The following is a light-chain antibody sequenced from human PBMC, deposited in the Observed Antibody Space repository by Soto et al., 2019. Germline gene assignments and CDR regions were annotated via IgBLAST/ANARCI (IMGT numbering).Light chain of an antibody. V-gene: IGKV3-20*01. Sequence: EIVLTQSPGTLSLSPGERATLSCRASQSVSNNYLAWYQQKPGQAPRLLNYVASNRTTGIPDRFSGSGSGTDFTLTNSRLEPEDFAVYYCQQYGSSGTFGQGTKVEIK. CDR3: QQYGSSGT. CDR2: VAS. J-gene: IGKJ1*01. CDR1: QSVSNNY.